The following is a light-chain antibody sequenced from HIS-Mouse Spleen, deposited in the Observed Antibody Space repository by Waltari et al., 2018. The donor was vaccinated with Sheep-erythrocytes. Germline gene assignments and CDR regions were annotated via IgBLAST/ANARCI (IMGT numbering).Light chain of an antibody. CDR1: SSDVGSNNL. V-gene: IGLV2-23*01. J-gene: IGLJ3*02. Sequence: QSALTQPASVSGSPGQSTTISCTGTSSDVGSNNLGSWYQPPPGKAPNLLIHEGSKRPSGVSNRFSGSKSGNTASLTISGLQAEDEADYYCCSYAGSSTPWVFGGGTKLTVL. CDR3: CSYAGSSTPWV. CDR2: EGS.